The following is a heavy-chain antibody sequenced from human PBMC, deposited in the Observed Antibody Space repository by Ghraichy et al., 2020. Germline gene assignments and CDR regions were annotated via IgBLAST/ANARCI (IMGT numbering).Heavy chain of an antibody. CDR2: IDGNGGRT. J-gene: IGHJ5*01. CDR3: AKEAGRGWFDY. CDR1: GFNFRSQV. V-gene: IGHV3-23*01. Sequence: GGSLRLSCVVSGFNFRSQVMSWVRQAPGKGLEWVSTIDGNGGRTYYADSVKGRFAISRDNSKNMLYLKLDSLWAGDTAVYYCAKEAGRGWFDYWGRGTLVTVSS.